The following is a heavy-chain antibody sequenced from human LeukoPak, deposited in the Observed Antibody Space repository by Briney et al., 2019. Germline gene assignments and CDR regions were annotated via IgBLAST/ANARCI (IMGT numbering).Heavy chain of an antibody. J-gene: IGHJ5*02. CDR1: GGSISSSSYY. CDR3: ARHRYDFWSGYYLAKGFWFDP. Sequence: PSETLSLTCTVSGGSISSSSYYWGWIRQPPGKGLEWIGSIYYSGGTYYNPSLQSRVTISVDTSKNQFSLKLSSVTAADTAVYYCARHRYDFWSGYYLAKGFWFDPWGQGTLVTVSS. CDR2: IYYSGGT. D-gene: IGHD3-3*01. V-gene: IGHV4-39*01.